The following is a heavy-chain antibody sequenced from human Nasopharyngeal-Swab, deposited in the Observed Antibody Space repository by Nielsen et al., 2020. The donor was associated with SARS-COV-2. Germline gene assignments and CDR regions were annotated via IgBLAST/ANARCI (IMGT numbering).Heavy chain of an antibody. CDR2: MNPNSGNT. CDR3: ATEPAYCGGDCYSLDY. V-gene: IGHV1-8*01. D-gene: IGHD2-21*02. J-gene: IGHJ4*02. CDR1: GYTFTSYD. Sequence: ASVKVSCKASGYTFTSYDINWVRQATGQGLEWMGWMNPNSGNTGYAQKFQGRVTMTEDTSTDTAYMELSSLRSEDTAVYYCATEPAYCGGDCYSLDYWGQGTLVTVSS.